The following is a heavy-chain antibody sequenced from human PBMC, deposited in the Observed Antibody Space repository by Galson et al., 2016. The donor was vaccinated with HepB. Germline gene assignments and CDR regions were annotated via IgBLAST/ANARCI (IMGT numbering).Heavy chain of an antibody. D-gene: IGHD3-10*01. CDR3: VRDTSSGWSFDR. J-gene: IGHJ2*01. CDR2: IKRDGAEI. CDR1: GYTFSSYW. V-gene: IGHV3-7*04. Sequence: SLRLSCAASGYTFSSYWMSWVRQAPGKGLEWVANIKRDGAEIYYIDSVRGRFTISRDNANNSMQLQMNSRRAADTAVYFCVRDTSSGWSFDRWGRGTLVTVSS.